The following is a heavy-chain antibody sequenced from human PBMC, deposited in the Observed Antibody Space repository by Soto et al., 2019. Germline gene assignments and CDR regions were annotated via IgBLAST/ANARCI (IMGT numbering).Heavy chain of an antibody. CDR3: ARGITIIVVIND. Sequence: QVQLVESGGGVVQPGRSLRLSCAASGFTFSSYAMHCVRQAPGKGLEWVAVISYDGSNKYYADSVKGRFTISRDNSKNTLYLQMNSLRAEDTAVYYCARGITIIVVINDWGQGTLVTVSS. D-gene: IGHD3-22*01. CDR2: ISYDGSNK. V-gene: IGHV3-30-3*01. CDR1: GFTFSSYA. J-gene: IGHJ4*02.